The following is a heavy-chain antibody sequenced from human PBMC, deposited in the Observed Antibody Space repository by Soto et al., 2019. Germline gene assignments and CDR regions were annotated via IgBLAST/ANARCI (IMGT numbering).Heavy chain of an antibody. CDR1: GGSIISSNW. Sequence: SETLSLTCAVSGGSIISSNWWSLVRQPPGKGLEWIGEIFHSGSTNYNPSLKSRVTISLDMSNNQFSLKLNSVTAADTAVYYCARVTSGLSLFDYWGQGTLVTVSS. CDR2: IFHSGST. D-gene: IGHD6-19*01. V-gene: IGHV4-4*02. J-gene: IGHJ4*02. CDR3: ARVTSGLSLFDY.